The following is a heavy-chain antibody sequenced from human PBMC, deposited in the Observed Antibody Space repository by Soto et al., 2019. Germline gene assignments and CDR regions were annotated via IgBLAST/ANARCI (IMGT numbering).Heavy chain of an antibody. V-gene: IGHV4-30-2*01. CDR2: IYHSGRP. CDR1: GGSISSGGYS. Sequence: SETLSLTCAVSGGSISSGGYSWSWIRQPPGKGLEWIGYIYHSGRPYYNPSLKSRVTISVDRSKNQFSLKLSSVTAADTAVYYCARGGGILYYWSSAYYYGMDVWGQGTTVTVSS. J-gene: IGHJ6*02. D-gene: IGHD2-8*01. CDR3: ARGGGILYYWSSAYYYGMDV.